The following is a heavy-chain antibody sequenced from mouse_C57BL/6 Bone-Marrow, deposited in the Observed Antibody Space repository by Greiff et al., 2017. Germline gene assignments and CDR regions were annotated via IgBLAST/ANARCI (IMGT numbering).Heavy chain of an antibody. CDR2: IHPSDSDT. Sequence: VQLQQPGAELVKPGASVKVSCKASGYTFTSYWMHWVKQRPGQGLEWIGRIHPSDSDTKSNQKFKGKATLTVDKSSSTAYMQLSSLTSEDAAVYICSMRIYDGSFDYWGQGTTLTVSS. J-gene: IGHJ2*01. CDR1: GYTFTSYW. V-gene: IGHV1-74*01. CDR3: SMRIYDGSFDY. D-gene: IGHD2-3*01.